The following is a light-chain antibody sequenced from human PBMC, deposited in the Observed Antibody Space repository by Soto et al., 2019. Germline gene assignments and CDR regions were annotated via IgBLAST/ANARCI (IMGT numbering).Light chain of an antibody. V-gene: IGLV2-8*01. Sequence: QSALTQPPSASGSPGQSVTISCTGTSSDVGGYNYVSWYQQNPGKVPKLMIYEVSKRPSGVPDRFSGSKSGNTASLTVSGLQAEDEADYYCTSYAGGNHVFGTGTKLTVL. CDR1: SSDVGGYNY. CDR3: TSYAGGNHV. J-gene: IGLJ1*01. CDR2: EVS.